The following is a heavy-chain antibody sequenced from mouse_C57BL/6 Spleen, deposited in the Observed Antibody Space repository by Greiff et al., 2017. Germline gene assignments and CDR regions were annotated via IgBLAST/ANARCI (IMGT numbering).Heavy chain of an antibody. CDR3: AREGALRRGYFDV. D-gene: IGHD2-12*01. Sequence: VQLQQSGAELVRPGASVKLSCKASGYTFTDYYINWVKQRPGQGLEWIARIYPGSGNTYYNEKFKGKATLTAEKSSRTAYMQLSSLTSEDSAVYFCAREGALRRGYFDVWGTGTTVTVSS. V-gene: IGHV1-76*01. CDR1: GYTFTDYY. CDR2: IYPGSGNT. J-gene: IGHJ1*03.